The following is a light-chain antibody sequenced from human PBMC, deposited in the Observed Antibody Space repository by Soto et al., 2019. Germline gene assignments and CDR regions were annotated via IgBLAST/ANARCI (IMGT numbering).Light chain of an antibody. CDR3: QQYGSSPRT. Sequence: DIQMTQSPSTLSGSAGDRFTITCRASQTISSWLAWYQQKPGKAPKLLIYKASTLKSGVPSRFSGSGSGTDFTLTISRLEPEDFAVYYCQQYGSSPRTFGQGTKVDI. CDR1: QTISSW. V-gene: IGKV1-5*03. J-gene: IGKJ1*01. CDR2: KAS.